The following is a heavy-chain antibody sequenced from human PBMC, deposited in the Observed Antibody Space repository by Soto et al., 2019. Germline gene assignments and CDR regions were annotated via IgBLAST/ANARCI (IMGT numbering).Heavy chain of an antibody. CDR1: GYTFTGYY. J-gene: IGHJ6*02. V-gene: IGHV1-2*02. CDR3: ARDRIAARQNYYYYYGMDV. D-gene: IGHD6-6*01. Sequence: ASVKVSCKASGYTFTGYYMHWVRQAPGQGLEWMAWINPNSGGTNYAQKFQGRVTMTRDTSISTAYMELSRLRSDDTAVYYCARDRIAARQNYYYYYGMDVWGQGTTVTVSS. CDR2: INPNSGGT.